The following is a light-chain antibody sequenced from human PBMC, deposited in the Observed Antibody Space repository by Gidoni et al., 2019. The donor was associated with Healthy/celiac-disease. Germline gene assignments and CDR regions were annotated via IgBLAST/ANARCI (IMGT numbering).Light chain of an antibody. CDR3: SSYTSSSTPVR. J-gene: IGLJ3*02. CDR1: SSDVGGYNY. Sequence: QSALTQPASVSGSPGQSITISCPGTSSDVGGYNYVSWYQQHPGKAPKLMIYDVSNRPSGVSNRFSGSKSGNTASLTISGLQAEDEADYYCSSYTSSSTPVRFGGGTKLTVL. CDR2: DVS. V-gene: IGLV2-14*03.